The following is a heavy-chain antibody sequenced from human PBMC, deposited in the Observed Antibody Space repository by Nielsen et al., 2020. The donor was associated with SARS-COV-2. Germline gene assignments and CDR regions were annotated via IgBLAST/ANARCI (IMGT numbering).Heavy chain of an antibody. V-gene: IGHV3-23*01. Sequence: GGSLRLSCAASGFSFSSYAMTWVRQAPGKGLEWVSSIGTTGDKTFYADSVKGRFTISRDNSKNTLYLHMNSLRAEDTAVYYCARGNGWGSYFDYWGQGTLVTVSS. CDR2: IGTTGDKT. CDR1: GFSFSSYA. J-gene: IGHJ4*02. CDR3: ARGNGWGSYFDY. D-gene: IGHD7-27*01.